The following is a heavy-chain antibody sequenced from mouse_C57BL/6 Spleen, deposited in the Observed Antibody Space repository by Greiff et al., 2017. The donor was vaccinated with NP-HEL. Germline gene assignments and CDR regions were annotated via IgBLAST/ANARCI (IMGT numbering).Heavy chain of an antibody. V-gene: IGHV1-26*01. CDR3: APLDSSGYVWFAY. Sequence: EVQLQQSGPELVKPGASVKISCKASGYTFTDYYMNWVKQSHGKSLEWIGDINPNNGGTSYNQKFKGKATLTVDKSSSTAYMELRSLTSEDSAVYYCAPLDSSGYVWFAYWGQGTLVTVSA. J-gene: IGHJ3*01. D-gene: IGHD3-2*02. CDR1: GYTFTDYY. CDR2: INPNNGGT.